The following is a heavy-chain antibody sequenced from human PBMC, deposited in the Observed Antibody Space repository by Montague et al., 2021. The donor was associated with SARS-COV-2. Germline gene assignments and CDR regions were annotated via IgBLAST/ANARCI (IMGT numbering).Heavy chain of an antibody. D-gene: IGHD2-21*01. CDR3: ARARGIGNYYYGMDV. J-gene: IGHJ6*02. V-gene: IGHV3-21*01. CDR2: ISSSSSYI. CDR1: GFTFSSYS. Sequence: SLRLSCAASGFTFSSYSMNWVRQAPGKGLEWVSSISSSSSYIYYTDSVKGRFTISRDNAKNSPYLQMNSLRAEDTAVYYCARARGIGNYYYGMDVWGQGTTLTVS.